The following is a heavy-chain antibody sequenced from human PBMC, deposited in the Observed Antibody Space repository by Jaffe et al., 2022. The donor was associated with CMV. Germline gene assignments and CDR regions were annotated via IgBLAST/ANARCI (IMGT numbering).Heavy chain of an antibody. J-gene: IGHJ2*01. CDR3: ATRWRPQL. V-gene: IGHV3-23*01. D-gene: IGHD2-15*01. CDR2: ISDSGSST. Sequence: EVQLLESGGGLVQPGGSLRLSCAASGFTFSNYGMNWVRQAPGQGLEWVSVISDSGSSTYYADSVRGRFTISRDNSRNTLYLQMNSLRVEDTAVYYCATRWRPQLWGRGTLVTVSS. CDR1: GFTFSNYG.